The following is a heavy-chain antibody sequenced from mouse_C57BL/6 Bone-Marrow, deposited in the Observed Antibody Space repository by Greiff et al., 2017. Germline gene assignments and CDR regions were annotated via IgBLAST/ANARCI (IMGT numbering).Heavy chain of an antibody. Sequence: EVKLVESGGDLVKPGGSLKLSCAASGFTFSSYGMSWVRQTPDKRLEWVATISSGGSYTYYPDSVKGRFTISRDNANNTLYLQMSSLKSEDTAMYYCARPGVAYFDYWGQGTTLTVSS. CDR1: GFTFSSYG. V-gene: IGHV5-6*01. CDR2: ISSGGSYT. CDR3: ARPGVAYFDY. J-gene: IGHJ2*01.